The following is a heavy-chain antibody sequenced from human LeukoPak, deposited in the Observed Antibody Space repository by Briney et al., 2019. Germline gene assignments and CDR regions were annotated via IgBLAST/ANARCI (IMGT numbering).Heavy chain of an antibody. Sequence: SETLSLTCTVSGGSISSGDYYWSWIRQPPGKGLEWIGYIYYSGSTYYNPSLKSRVTISVDKSKNQFSLKLSSVTAADTAVYYCAREEDYGSGSDAFDIWGQGTMVTVSS. D-gene: IGHD3-10*01. J-gene: IGHJ3*02. V-gene: IGHV4-30-4*01. CDR1: GGSISSGDYY. CDR3: AREEDYGSGSDAFDI. CDR2: IYYSGST.